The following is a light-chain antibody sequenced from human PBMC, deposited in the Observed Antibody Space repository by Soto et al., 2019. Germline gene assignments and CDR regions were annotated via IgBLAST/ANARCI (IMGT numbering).Light chain of an antibody. CDR2: AAS. Sequence: IQLTQSPSSLSASVGDRVTITCRASQGISSYFAWYQQKPGKAPKVLIYAASTLQNGVPPRFSGSGSGTDLTLTTSSLQSEDFATYYCQQLNAYPYTFGRGTQLEIK. V-gene: IGKV1-9*01. J-gene: IGKJ2*01. CDR3: QQLNAYPYT. CDR1: QGISSY.